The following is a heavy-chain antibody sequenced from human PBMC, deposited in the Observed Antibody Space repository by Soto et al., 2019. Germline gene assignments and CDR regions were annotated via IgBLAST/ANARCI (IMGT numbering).Heavy chain of an antibody. V-gene: IGHV3-7*01. CDR1: GFTFSSYW. Sequence: PGGSLRLSCAASGFTFSSYWMSWVRQAPGKGLEWVANIKQDGSEKYYVDSVKGRFTISRDNAKNSLYLQMNSLRAEDTAVYYCARDIMYYYGSGDNWFEPWGQGTLVTVAS. CDR3: ARDIMYYYGSGDNWFEP. J-gene: IGHJ5*02. CDR2: IKQDGSEK. D-gene: IGHD3-10*01.